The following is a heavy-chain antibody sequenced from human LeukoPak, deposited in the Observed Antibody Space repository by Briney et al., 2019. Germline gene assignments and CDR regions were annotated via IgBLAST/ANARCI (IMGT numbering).Heavy chain of an antibody. CDR1: GGSISNSNYY. J-gene: IGHJ4*02. V-gene: IGHV4-39*01. D-gene: IGHD1-26*01. CDR3: ARQSSGSNRGYYFDY. CDR2: ICYSEGT. Sequence: PSETLSLTCTVSGGSISNSNYYWGWIRQPPGMGLDWIGSICYSEGTYYNPSLKSRATISIDTSKNQFSLKLSSVTAADTAVYYCARQSSGSNRGYYFDYWGQGILVTVSS.